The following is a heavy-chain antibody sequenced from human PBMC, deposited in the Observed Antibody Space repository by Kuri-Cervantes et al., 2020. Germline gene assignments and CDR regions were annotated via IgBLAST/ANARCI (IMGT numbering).Heavy chain of an antibody. J-gene: IGHJ4*02. D-gene: IGHD3-10*01. V-gene: IGHV3-33*01. Sequence: GGSLRLSCAASGFTFSSYGMHWVRQAPGKGLEWVAVIWYDGSNKYYADSVKGRFTISRDNSKNTLYFQMNSLRPEDTAVYYCARNLGYFGSGSLSDWGQGTLVTVSS. CDR2: IWYDGSNK. CDR3: ARNLGYFGSGSLSD. CDR1: GFTFSSYG.